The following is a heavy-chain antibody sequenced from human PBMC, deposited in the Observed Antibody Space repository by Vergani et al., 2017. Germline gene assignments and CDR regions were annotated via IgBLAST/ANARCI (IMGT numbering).Heavy chain of an antibody. CDR3: AKDLGTSSGGGWFDP. J-gene: IGHJ5*02. V-gene: IGHV3-9*02. Sequence: EVQLEESGGGLVLPGRSLRLSCVASGVTSAGYAMHWVRQAPGKGLEWVLGISWNSNSIGYAASVKGRFTISRDNAKNSLYLQMNSLRAEDTALYYCAKDLGTSSGGGWFDPWGQGTLVTVSS. CDR1: GVTSAGYA. CDR2: ISWNSNSI. D-gene: IGHD6-6*01.